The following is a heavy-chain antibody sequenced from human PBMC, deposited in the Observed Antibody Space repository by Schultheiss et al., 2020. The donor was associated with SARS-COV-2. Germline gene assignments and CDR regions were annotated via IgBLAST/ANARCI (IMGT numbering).Heavy chain of an antibody. Sequence: GSLRLSCTVSGGSVSDFQWIWIRQPAGKGLEWIGRFYTTGSTNYNPSLRSRVTMSVDTSKNQFSLKLTSVTAADTAVYYCASSRYAYRAPDYWGQGTLVTVSS. CDR3: ASSRYAYRAPDY. D-gene: IGHD2-2*01. CDR2: FYTTGST. J-gene: IGHJ4*02. CDR1: GGSVSDFQ. V-gene: IGHV4-4*07.